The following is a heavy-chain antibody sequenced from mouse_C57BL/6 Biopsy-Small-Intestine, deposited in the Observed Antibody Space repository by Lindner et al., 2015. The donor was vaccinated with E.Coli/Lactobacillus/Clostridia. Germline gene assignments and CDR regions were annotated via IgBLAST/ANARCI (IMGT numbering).Heavy chain of an antibody. V-gene: IGHV1-4*01. CDR2: INPSSGYT. J-gene: IGHJ3*01. Sequence: VQLQESGPELARPGASVKMSCKASGYTFTSYTMHWIKQRPGQGLEWIGYINPSSGYTKYNQKFKDKATLTADKSSSTAYMQLSSLTSEDSAVYYCAREGIYYGNSAWFAYWGQGTLVTVSA. CDR3: AREGIYYGNSAWFAY. D-gene: IGHD2-1*01. CDR1: GYTFTSYT.